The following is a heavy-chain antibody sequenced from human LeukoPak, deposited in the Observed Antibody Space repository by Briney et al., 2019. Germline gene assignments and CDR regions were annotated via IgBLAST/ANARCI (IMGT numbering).Heavy chain of an antibody. CDR2: ISTYNGNT. V-gene: IGHV1-18*01. CDR3: AREGIRIAAAGTIDY. Sequence: ASVKVSCKASGYTFSNYAINWVRQAPGQGLEWMGWISTYNGNTNYAQKLQDTVTMTTDTSPSTAYMELRSLRSADTAMCYCAREGIRIAAAGTIDYWGQGTLVTVSS. D-gene: IGHD6-13*01. J-gene: IGHJ4*02. CDR1: GYTFSNYA.